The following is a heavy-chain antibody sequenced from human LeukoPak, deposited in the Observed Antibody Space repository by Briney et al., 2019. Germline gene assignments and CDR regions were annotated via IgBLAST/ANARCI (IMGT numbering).Heavy chain of an antibody. J-gene: IGHJ5*02. V-gene: IGHV4-4*02. CDR1: GASISSTNW. CDR2: MHHSGRT. Sequence: SGTLSLTCAISGASISSTNWWIWVRQPPGRGLEWIGEMHHSGRTNYNPSLKSRITISVDKSKNQVFLRLNSVAAADTALYYCARAQEGCSRASCYLEPWGQGTLVTVSS. D-gene: IGHD2-2*01. CDR3: ARAQEGCSRASCYLEP.